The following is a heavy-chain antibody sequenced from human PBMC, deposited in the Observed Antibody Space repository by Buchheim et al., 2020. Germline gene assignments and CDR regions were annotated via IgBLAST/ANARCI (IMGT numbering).Heavy chain of an antibody. CDR1: GGSISSGGYY. Sequence: QVQLQESGPGLVKPSQTLSLTCTVSGGSISSGGYYWSWIRQHPGKGLGWIGYIYYSGSTYYNPSLKSRVTISVDTSKNQFSLKLSSVTAADTAVYYCARDRSVCSSTSCHLGWFDPWGQGTL. CDR2: IYYSGST. V-gene: IGHV4-31*03. CDR3: ARDRSVCSSTSCHLGWFDP. D-gene: IGHD2-2*01. J-gene: IGHJ5*02.